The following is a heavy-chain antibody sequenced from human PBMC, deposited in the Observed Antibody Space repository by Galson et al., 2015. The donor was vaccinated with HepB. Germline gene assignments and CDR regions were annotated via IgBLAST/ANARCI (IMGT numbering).Heavy chain of an antibody. J-gene: IGHJ4*02. CDR3: ARGRIAVAEDSGDPFDY. Sequence: SLRLSCAASGFTVSANYMSWVRQAPGKGLEWVSVIYSGGYSYYADSVKGRFTISRDNSKNTLYLQMNSLRAEDTAVYYCARGRIAVAEDSGDPFDYWGQGTLVTVSS. V-gene: IGHV3-53*01. CDR1: GFTVSANY. CDR2: IYSGGYS. D-gene: IGHD6-19*01.